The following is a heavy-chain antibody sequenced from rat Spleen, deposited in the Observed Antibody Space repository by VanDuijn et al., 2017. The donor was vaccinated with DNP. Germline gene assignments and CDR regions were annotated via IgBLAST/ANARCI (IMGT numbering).Heavy chain of an antibody. J-gene: IGHJ2*01. V-gene: IGHV2-43*01. Sequence: QVQLKESGPGLVQPSQTLSLACTVSGFSLTTHHVHWVRQPSGKGLEWMGIIGTGGSTEYNSALKSRLSITRDTSKNQIFLKMNSLQTEDSATYYGARDWDGYNIDYWGQGLMVTVSS. CDR3: ARDWDGYNIDY. CDR2: IGTGGST. CDR1: GFSLTTHH. D-gene: IGHD4-1*01.